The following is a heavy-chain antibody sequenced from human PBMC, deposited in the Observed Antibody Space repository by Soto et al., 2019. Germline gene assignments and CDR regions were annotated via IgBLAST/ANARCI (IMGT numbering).Heavy chain of an antibody. V-gene: IGHV3-21*01. CDR3: ARGSAFIGLDY. CDR2: IGTSGSYI. Sequence: GGSLRLSCAASGFTFDYYWMHWVRRAPGKGLEWVSSIGTSGSYIYDTDSVKGRFTISRDNTKDSLYLQMNSLRAEDTAIYYCARGSAFIGLDYWGQGT. D-gene: IGHD1-26*01. J-gene: IGHJ4*02. CDR1: GFTFDYYW.